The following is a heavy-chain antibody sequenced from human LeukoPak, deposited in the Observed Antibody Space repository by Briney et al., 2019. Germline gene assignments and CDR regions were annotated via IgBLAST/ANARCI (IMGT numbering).Heavy chain of an antibody. V-gene: IGHV4-4*02. Sequence: SETLSLTCAVSGGSISSSNWWSWVRQPPGQGLEWIGEIYHSGSTNYNPSLKSRVTISVDKSKNQSSLKLSSVTAADTAVYYCARDYGDYVGAFDIWGQGTMVTVSS. CDR1: GGSISSSNW. J-gene: IGHJ3*02. CDR2: IYHSGST. CDR3: ARDYGDYVGAFDI. D-gene: IGHD4-17*01.